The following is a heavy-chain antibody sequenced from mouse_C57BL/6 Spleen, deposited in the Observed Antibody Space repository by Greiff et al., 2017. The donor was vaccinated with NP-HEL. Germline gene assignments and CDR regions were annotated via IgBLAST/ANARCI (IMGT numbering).Heavy chain of an antibody. V-gene: IGHV14-2*01. D-gene: IGHD1-1*01. CDR1: GFNIKDYY. Sequence: EVQLQQSGAELVKPGASVKLSCTASGFNIKDYYMHWVKQRTEQGLEWIGRLDPADGETKYAPKFQVKATIPADTSTNTAYLQLSSLTAEDTAVYYCARDITTVPHYWGQGTTLTVSS. CDR3: ARDITTVPHY. J-gene: IGHJ2*01. CDR2: LDPADGET.